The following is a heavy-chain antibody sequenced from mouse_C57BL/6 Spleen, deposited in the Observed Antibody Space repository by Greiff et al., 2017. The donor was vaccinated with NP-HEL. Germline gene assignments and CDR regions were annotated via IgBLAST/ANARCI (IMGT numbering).Heavy chain of an antibody. V-gene: IGHV1-82*01. Sequence: QVQLQQSGPELVKPGASVKISCKASGYAFRSSWMNWVKQRPGKGPEWIGRIYPGDGDTNYNGKFKGTAPLTADKSSSTAYMQLSSLTSEDSAVYFCARPLYGSLDYWGQGTTLTVSS. CDR3: ARPLYGSLDY. CDR1: GYAFRSSW. J-gene: IGHJ2*01. CDR2: IYPGDGDT. D-gene: IGHD2-2*01.